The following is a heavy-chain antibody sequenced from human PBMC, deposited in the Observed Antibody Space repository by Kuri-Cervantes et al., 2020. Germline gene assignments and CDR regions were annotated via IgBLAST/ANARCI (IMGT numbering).Heavy chain of an antibody. D-gene: IGHD6-19*01. CDR2: FDPEDGET. CDR3: AREGIAVAWYAYYYYGMDV. J-gene: IGHJ6*02. Sequence: ASVKVSCKVSGYTLTELSMHWVRQAPGKGLEWMGGFDPEDGETIYAQKFQGRVTMTEDTSTDTAYMELSSLRSEDTAVYYCAREGIAVAWYAYYYYGMDVWGQGATVTVSS. CDR1: GYTLTELS. V-gene: IGHV1-24*01.